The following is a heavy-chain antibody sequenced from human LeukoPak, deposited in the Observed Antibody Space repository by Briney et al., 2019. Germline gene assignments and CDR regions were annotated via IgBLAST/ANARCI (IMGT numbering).Heavy chain of an antibody. CDR1: GGTFSSYA. Sequence: SVKVSCKASGGTFSSYAISWVRQAPGQGLEWMGGIIPIFGTANYAQKFQGRVTITRNTSISTAYMELSSLRSEDTAVFFFEADGVIRYFDWLPMGDGNWFDPWGQGTLVTVSS. V-gene: IGHV1-69*05. CDR3: EADGVIRYFDWLPMGDGNWFDP. CDR2: IIPIFGTA. D-gene: IGHD3-9*01. J-gene: IGHJ5*02.